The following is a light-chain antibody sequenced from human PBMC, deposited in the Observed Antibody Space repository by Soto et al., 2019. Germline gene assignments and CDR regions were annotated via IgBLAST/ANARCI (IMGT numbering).Light chain of an antibody. CDR1: SSNLGDNT. CDR3: AAWDASLDGYV. CDR2: SYD. J-gene: IGLJ1*01. V-gene: IGLV1-44*01. Sequence: QSVLTQPPSASGTPGQRVTISCSTSSSNLGDNTVNWYQHVPGTAPKLLIYSYDQRPSGVPDRFSGSKSGTSASLAISGLQSEDEADYYCAAWDASLDGYVSGTGTKHTVL.